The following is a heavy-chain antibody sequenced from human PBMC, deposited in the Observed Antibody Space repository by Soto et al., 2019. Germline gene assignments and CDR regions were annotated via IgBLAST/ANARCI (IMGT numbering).Heavy chain of an antibody. D-gene: IGHD4-17*01. J-gene: IGHJ4*02. V-gene: IGHV4-4*02. Sequence: SETLSLTCVVSGDFINSVNWWSWVRQPPGKGLEWIGEIFHSGTTNYNPSLMSRVSISVAKSKNQFSVKLSSLTAADTAVYYCARADDYGGNFVLDYWGQGTLVT. CDR1: GDFINSVNW. CDR2: IFHSGTT. CDR3: ARADDYGGNFVLDY.